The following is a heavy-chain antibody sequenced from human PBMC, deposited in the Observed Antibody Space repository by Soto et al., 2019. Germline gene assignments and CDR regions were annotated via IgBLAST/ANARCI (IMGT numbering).Heavy chain of an antibody. CDR2: IYYSGST. CDR3: ARMNNFWSGYYTPYYYYYYMDV. CDR1: GGSISSGGYY. V-gene: IGHV4-31*03. Sequence: SETLSLTCTVSGGSISSGGYYWSWIRQHPGKGLEWIGYIYYSGSTYYNPSLKSRVTISVDTSKNQFSLKLSSVTAADTAVYYCARMNNFWSGYYTPYYYYYYMDVWGKGTTVTVSS. J-gene: IGHJ6*03. D-gene: IGHD3-3*01.